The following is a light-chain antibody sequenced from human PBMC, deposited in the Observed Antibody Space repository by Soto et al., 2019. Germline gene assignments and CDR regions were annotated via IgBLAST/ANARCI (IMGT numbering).Light chain of an antibody. J-gene: IGKJ4*01. V-gene: IGKV3-11*01. CDR2: DAS. Sequence: EIVLTQSPATLSLSPGARATRSCRASQSISNYLAWYQQKPGQTPRLLIYDASNRATGIPARFGGSGSGTDFTLTISSLESEDSAVYDCQQRVNWPLTCGGGTKVEIK. CDR3: QQRVNWPLT. CDR1: QSISNY.